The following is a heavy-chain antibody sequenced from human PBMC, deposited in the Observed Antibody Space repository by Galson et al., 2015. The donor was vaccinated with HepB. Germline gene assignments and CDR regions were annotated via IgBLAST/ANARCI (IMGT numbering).Heavy chain of an antibody. Sequence: QSGAEVKKPGESLKISCKASGYRFTSYWITWVRQMPGKGLGWMGIIYPGDSDTRYSPSFEGQVTISADKSLSTTYLQWSSLRASDPATYYCARDYGDHDYYHGMDVWGQGTTVTVSS. V-gene: IGHV5-51*01. CDR1: GYRFTSYW. CDR2: IYPGDSDT. J-gene: IGHJ6*02. CDR3: ARDYGDHDYYHGMDV. D-gene: IGHD4-17*01.